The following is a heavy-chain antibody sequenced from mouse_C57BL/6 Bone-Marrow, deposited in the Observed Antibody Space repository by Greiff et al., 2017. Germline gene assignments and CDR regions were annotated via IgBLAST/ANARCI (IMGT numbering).Heavy chain of an antibody. CDR2: ISDGGSYT. V-gene: IGHV5-4*01. Sequence: EVQVVESGGGLVKPGGSLKLSCAASGFTFSSYAMSWVRQTPEKRLEWVATISDGGSYTYYPDNVKGRVTISRDKTKNNLYLQMSHLKSEDTAMYYCARDQGFAYWGQGTLVTVSA. CDR1: GFTFSSYA. J-gene: IGHJ3*01. CDR3: ARDQGFAY. D-gene: IGHD3-2*02.